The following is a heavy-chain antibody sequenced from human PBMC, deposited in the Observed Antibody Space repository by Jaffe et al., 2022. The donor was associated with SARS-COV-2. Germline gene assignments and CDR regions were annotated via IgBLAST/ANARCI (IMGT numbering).Heavy chain of an antibody. Sequence: QITLKESGPTLVKPTQTLTLTCTFSGFSLSTSGVGVGWIRQPPGKALEWLALIYWNDDKRYSPSLKSRLTITKDTSKNQVVLTMTNMDPVDTATYYCAHSLVTIWFGELLPYYGMDVWGQGTTVTVSS. J-gene: IGHJ6*02. V-gene: IGHV2-5*01. CDR1: GFSLSTSGVG. D-gene: IGHD3-10*01. CDR3: AHSLVTIWFGELLPYYGMDV. CDR2: IYWNDDK.